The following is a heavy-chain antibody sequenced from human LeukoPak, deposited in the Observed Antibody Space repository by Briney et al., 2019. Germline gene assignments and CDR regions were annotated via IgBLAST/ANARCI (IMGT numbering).Heavy chain of an antibody. CDR3: ARGSVAVAGNWFDP. J-gene: IGHJ5*02. Sequence: GASVKVSCKASGATFSSYAISWVRQAPGQGLEWMGGIIPIFGTANYAQKFQGRVTITTDESTSTAYMELSSLRSEDTAVYYCARGSVAVAGNWFDPWGQGTLVTVSS. V-gene: IGHV1-69*05. CDR1: GATFSSYA. D-gene: IGHD6-19*01. CDR2: IIPIFGTA.